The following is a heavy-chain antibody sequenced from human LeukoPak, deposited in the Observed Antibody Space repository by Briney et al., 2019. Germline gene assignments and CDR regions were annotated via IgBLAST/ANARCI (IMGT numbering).Heavy chain of an antibody. D-gene: IGHD5-18*01. J-gene: IGHJ4*02. CDR1: GGSIYSSTYY. V-gene: IGHV4-39*07. CDR3: ARENVDTAMGEY. CDR2: IYYNGNT. Sequence: SETLSLTCTVSGGSIYSSTYYWGWIRQPPGKGLEWIGSIYYNGNTYYNPSLESRVTISVDTSKNQFSLKLTSVSADTAVYYCARENVDTAMGEYWGQGTLVTVSS.